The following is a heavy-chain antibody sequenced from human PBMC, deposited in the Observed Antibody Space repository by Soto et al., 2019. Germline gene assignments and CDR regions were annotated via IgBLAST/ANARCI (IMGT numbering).Heavy chain of an antibody. Sequence: GGSLRLSCAASGFTFSSYWMSWVRQAPGKGLEWVANIKQDGSEKYYVDSVKGRFTISRDNAKNSLYLQMNSLRAEDTAVYYCARLPVLLWFGDMVYFDYWGQGTLVTVSS. CDR3: ARLPVLLWFGDMVYFDY. D-gene: IGHD3-10*01. J-gene: IGHJ4*02. CDR2: IKQDGSEK. V-gene: IGHV3-7*01. CDR1: GFTFSSYW.